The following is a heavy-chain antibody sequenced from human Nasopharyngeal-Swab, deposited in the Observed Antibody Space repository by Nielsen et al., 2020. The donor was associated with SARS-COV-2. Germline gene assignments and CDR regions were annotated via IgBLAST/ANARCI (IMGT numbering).Heavy chain of an antibody. D-gene: IGHD6-13*01. Sequence: GESLKISCAASGFTFSSYSMNWVRQAPGKGLGWVGFIRSKAYGGTTEYAASVKGRFTISRDDSKSIAYLQMNSLKTEDTAVYYCTRVIAAHYYGMDVWGQGTTVTVSS. V-gene: IGHV3-49*04. J-gene: IGHJ6*02. CDR3: TRVIAAHYYGMDV. CDR2: IRSKAYGGTT. CDR1: GFTFSSYS.